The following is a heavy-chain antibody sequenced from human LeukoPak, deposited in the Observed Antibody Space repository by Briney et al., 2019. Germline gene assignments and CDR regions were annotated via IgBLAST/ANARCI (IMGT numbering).Heavy chain of an antibody. Sequence: PSQTLSLTCTVSGGSISSGGYYWSWIRQHPGKGLEWIGYIYYSGSTYYNPSLKSRVTISVDTSKNQFSLKLSSVTAADTAVYYCARHITSAVSFDYWGQGTLVTVSS. J-gene: IGHJ4*02. CDR2: IYYSGST. CDR3: ARHITSAVSFDY. CDR1: GGSISSGGYY. D-gene: IGHD3-16*01. V-gene: IGHV4-31*03.